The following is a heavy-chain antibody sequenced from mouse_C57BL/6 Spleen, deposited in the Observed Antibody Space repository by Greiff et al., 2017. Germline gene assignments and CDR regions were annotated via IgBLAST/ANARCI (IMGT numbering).Heavy chain of an antibody. V-gene: IGHV1-54*01. CDR1: GYAFTSYL. CDR2: INPAGGVT. D-gene: IGHD2-3*01. J-gene: IGHJ2*01. Sequence: QVQLQQSGAELVRPGASVKLSCKASGYAFTSYLMEWVKQRPGQGLEWIGEINPAGGVTNYNHKFKGKATLTADTSSSTAYMQLSSLTSEDSAVYCCARGDFDAWGQGTTLTVSS. CDR3: ARGDFDA.